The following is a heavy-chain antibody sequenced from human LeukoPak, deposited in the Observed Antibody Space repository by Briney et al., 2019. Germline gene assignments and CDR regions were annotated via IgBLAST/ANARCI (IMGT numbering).Heavy chain of an antibody. CDR3: ARVTNYYDSSGYPSYYFDY. D-gene: IGHD3-22*01. J-gene: IGHJ4*02. V-gene: IGHV3-53*01. CDR2: IYSGGST. CDR1: GFTFSDYG. Sequence: PGGSLRLSCAAAGFTFSDYGMNWVRQAPGKGLEWVSVIYSGGSTYYADSVKGRFTISRDNSKNTLYLQMNSLRAEDTAVYYCARVTNYYDSSGYPSYYFDYWGQGTLVTVSS.